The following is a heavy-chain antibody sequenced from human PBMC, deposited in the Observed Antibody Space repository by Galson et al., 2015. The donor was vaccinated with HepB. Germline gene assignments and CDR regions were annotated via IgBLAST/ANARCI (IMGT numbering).Heavy chain of an antibody. CDR3: ARDFRAVRPYYFDY. D-gene: IGHD6-6*01. V-gene: IGHV3-30*03. Sequence: SLRLSCAASGFTFSSYGMHWVRQAPGKGLEWVAVISYDGSNKYYADSVKGRFTISRDNSKSTLYLQMNSLRAEDTAVYYCARDFRAVRPYYFDYWGQGTLVTVSS. CDR1: GFTFSSYG. CDR2: ISYDGSNK. J-gene: IGHJ4*02.